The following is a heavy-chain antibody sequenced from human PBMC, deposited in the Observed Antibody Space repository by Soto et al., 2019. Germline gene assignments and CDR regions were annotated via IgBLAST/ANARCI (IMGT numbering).Heavy chain of an antibody. CDR2: ISSSSSYT. V-gene: IGHV3-11*05. D-gene: IGHD3-16*02. CDR3: ARVVLSNLGELSQAPDY. Sequence: GGSLRLSCAASGFTFSDYYMSWIRQAPGKGLEWVSYISSSSSYTNYADSVKGRFTISRDNAKNSLYLQMNSLRAEDTAVYYCARVVLSNLGELSQAPDYWGQGTLVTVSS. J-gene: IGHJ4*02. CDR1: GFTFSDYY.